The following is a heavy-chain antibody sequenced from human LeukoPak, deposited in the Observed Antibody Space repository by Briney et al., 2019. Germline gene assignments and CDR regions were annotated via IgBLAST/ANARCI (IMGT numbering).Heavy chain of an antibody. CDR2: TCQRSKWYN. V-gene: IGHV6-1*01. CDR3: AREDCSGGSCYGGFDC. Sequence: QTLSLTCAISGDSVSSNSAAWNWIGQSPSRGLEWLGRTCQRSKWYNDYALSVKSRITINPDTSKNQFSLQLNSVTPEDTAVYYCAREDCSGGSCYGGFDCWGQGTLVTVSS. D-gene: IGHD2-15*01. J-gene: IGHJ4*02. CDR1: GDSVSSNSAA.